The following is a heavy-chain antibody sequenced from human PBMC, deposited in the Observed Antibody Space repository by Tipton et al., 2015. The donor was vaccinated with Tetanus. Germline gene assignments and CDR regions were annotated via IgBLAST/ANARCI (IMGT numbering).Heavy chain of an antibody. J-gene: IGHJ4*02. CDR2: ISHTGTTT. Sequence: SLRLSCAASGFTFSAYYMSWIRLAPGKGLEWISYISHTGTTTYYSASVMGRFTVSRDNTKNSLYLEINSLRAEDTAVYYCARAAGGGRRINGPAGIDYWGQGTLVTVSS. CDR3: ARAAGGGRRINGPAGIDY. D-gene: IGHD1-20*01. CDR1: GFTFSAYY. V-gene: IGHV3-11*01.